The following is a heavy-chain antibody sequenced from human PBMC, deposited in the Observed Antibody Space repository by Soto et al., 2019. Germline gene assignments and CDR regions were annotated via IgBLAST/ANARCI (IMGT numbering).Heavy chain of an antibody. CDR1: GGSISSYY. D-gene: IGHD4-17*01. J-gene: IGHJ6*02. CDR2: IYNSGST. CDR3: ARATEFRDYGGTAGGIDI. V-gene: IGHV4-59*01. Sequence: SETLSLTCTVSGGSISSYYWNWIRQPPGKGLEWIGYIYNSGSTNYNPSLKSRVTISVDTSKNQFSLKLTSVTTADTAVYYCARATEFRDYGGTAGGIDIWGQGTTVTVSS.